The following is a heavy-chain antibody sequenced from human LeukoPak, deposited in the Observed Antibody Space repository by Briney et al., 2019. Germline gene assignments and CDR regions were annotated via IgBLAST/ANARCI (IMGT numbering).Heavy chain of an antibody. CDR3: ARDNRYFDPGVYYYNGMDV. CDR2: IYYSGST. D-gene: IGHD3-9*01. J-gene: IGHJ6*02. CDR1: GGSISSSSYY. V-gene: IGHV4-39*07. Sequence: PSETLSLTCTVSGGSISSSSYYWGWIRQPPGKGLEWIGSIYYSGSTNYDPSLKSRVTISVDTSKNQFSLKLSSVTAADTAVYYCARDNRYFDPGVYYYNGMDVWGQGTTVTVSS.